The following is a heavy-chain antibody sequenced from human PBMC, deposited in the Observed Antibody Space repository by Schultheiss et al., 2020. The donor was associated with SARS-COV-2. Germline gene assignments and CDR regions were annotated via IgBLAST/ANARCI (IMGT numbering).Heavy chain of an antibody. CDR3: ARDQYYDFWSGYYSYYYYGMDV. Sequence: SVKVSCKASGYTFSDYYIHWVRQAPGQGLEWMGGIIPIFGTANYAQKFQGRVTITADKSTSTAYMELSRLRSDDTAVYYCARDQYYDFWSGYYSYYYYGMDVWGQGTTVTVSS. V-gene: IGHV1-69*06. CDR2: IIPIFGTA. J-gene: IGHJ6*02. D-gene: IGHD3-3*01. CDR1: GYTFSDYY.